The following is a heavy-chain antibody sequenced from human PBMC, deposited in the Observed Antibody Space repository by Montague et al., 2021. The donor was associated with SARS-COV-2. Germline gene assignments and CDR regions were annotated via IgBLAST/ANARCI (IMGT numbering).Heavy chain of an antibody. CDR3: ARDGYNAHQNYWYFDL. J-gene: IGHJ2*01. V-gene: IGHV4-39*07. CDR1: GGSISSTSYY. Sequence: SETLSLTCTVSGGSISSTSYYWGWIRQSPGKGLEWVGSIYHSGSTNYSPSLKSRVTISVDTSKNQFSLKLSSVTAADTAVYYCARDGYNAHQNYWYFDLWGRGTLVTVSS. CDR2: IYHSGST. D-gene: IGHD5-24*01.